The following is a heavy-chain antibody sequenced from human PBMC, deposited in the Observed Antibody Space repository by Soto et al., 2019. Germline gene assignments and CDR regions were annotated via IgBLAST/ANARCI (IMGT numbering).Heavy chain of an antibody. Sequence: EVLLVESGGGLIQPGGSLRLSCAASGFTVSSNYMSWVRQAPGKGLEWVSVIYSGGSTYYADSVKGRFTISRDNSKNTLYLQMNSLRAEDTAVYYCARDRVESGYPEYFQHWGQGTLVTVSS. D-gene: IGHD3-22*01. V-gene: IGHV3-53*01. CDR3: ARDRVESGYPEYFQH. CDR1: GFTVSSNY. J-gene: IGHJ1*01. CDR2: IYSGGST.